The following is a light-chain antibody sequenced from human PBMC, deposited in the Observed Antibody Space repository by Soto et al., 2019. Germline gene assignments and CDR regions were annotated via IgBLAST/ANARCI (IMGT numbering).Light chain of an antibody. CDR2: AAS. Sequence: DIPMTQSPSSLSASVGDGVTITCRASQGISNYLAWYQQKPGKAPILLVSAASSLESGVPSRFSGSGSGTYFTLTISSLQPEDVAAYYCQQYNSAPLTFGQGTKVEI. V-gene: IGKV1-27*01. J-gene: IGKJ1*01. CDR1: QGISNY. CDR3: QQYNSAPLT.